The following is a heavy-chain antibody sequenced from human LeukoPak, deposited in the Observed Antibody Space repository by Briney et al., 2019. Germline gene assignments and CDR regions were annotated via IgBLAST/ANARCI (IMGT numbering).Heavy chain of an antibody. V-gene: IGHV3-9*01. CDR3: AKDKAPLYSGYDWDLDF. CDR2: INWNSGSI. CDR1: GFTFSGYA. J-gene: IGHJ4*02. D-gene: IGHD5-12*01. Sequence: GGSLRLSCAASGFTFSGYAMSWVRQAPGKGLEWVSGINWNSGSIGYADSVKGRFTISRDNAKNSVFLQMNSLRTEDTALYYCAKDKAPLYSGYDWDLDFWGQGTLVTVSS.